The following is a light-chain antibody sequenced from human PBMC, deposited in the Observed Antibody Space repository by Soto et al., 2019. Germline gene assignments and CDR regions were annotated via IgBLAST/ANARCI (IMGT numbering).Light chain of an antibody. CDR2: DVN. Sequence: QSALTQPDSVSGSPGQSITISCTGTSSDIGAYNFVSWHQQHPGKAPKLMLYDVNIRPSGVSNRFSGSKSGNTASLTISGLQAEDEADYYCTSWTTSTTMIFGGGTKVTVL. CDR1: SSDIGAYNF. V-gene: IGLV2-14*03. CDR3: TSWTTSTTMI. J-gene: IGLJ2*01.